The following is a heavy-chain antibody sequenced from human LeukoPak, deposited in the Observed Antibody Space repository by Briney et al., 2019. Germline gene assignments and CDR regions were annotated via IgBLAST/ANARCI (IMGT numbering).Heavy chain of an antibody. CDR1: GYTFTGHY. V-gene: IGHV1-2*02. CDR3: ARTYSGYSRHAFDI. D-gene: IGHD5-12*01. CDR2: INPNSGGT. J-gene: IGHJ3*02. Sequence: ASVKVSCKASGYTFTGHYMHWVRQAPGQGLEWMGWINPNSGGTNYAQKFQGRVTMTRDTSISTAYMELSRLRSDDTAVYYCARTYSGYSRHAFDIWSQGTMVTVSS.